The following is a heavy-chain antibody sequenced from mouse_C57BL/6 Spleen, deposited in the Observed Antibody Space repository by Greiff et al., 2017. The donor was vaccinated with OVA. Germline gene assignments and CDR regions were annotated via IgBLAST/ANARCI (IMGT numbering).Heavy chain of an antibody. CDR2: IDPETGGT. V-gene: IGHV1-15*01. Sequence: QVQLQQSGAELVRPGASVTLSCKASGYTFTDYEMHWVKQTPVHGLEWIGAIDPETGGTAYNQKFKGKAILTADKSSSTAYMELRSLTSEDSAVYYCTRKGIYYGNWHAMDYWGQGTSVIVSS. D-gene: IGHD2-1*01. CDR1: GYTFTDYE. CDR3: TRKGIYYGNWHAMDY. J-gene: IGHJ4*01.